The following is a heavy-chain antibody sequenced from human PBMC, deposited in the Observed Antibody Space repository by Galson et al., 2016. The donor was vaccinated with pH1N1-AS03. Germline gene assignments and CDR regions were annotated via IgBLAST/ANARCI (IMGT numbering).Heavy chain of an antibody. J-gene: IGHJ5*02. CDR3: ATDRFGEPTA. Sequence: GSTFIARSNYMSWVRQAPGKGLEWVSVIYHGEAGTSYYADSVKGRFTISRHISTNTVNLQMHNLRVEDTAKDYCATDRFGEPTAWGQGTLVIVS. V-gene: IGHV3-53*01. CDR1: TFIARSNY. CDR2: IYHGEAGTS. D-gene: IGHD1-14*01.